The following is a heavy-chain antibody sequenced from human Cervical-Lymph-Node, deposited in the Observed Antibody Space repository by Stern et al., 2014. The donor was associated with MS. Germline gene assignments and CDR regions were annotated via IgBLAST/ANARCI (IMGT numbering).Heavy chain of an antibody. D-gene: IGHD3-16*01. Sequence: QVQLQQSGPGLVKPSQTLSLTCTVSGGSISTTGYYWTWIRQHPGKGLEWIGYIHYSGSTYYNPSLKSRGTISVDTSKNQFSLKLSSVTAADTALYYCARSDRLWGSFYYWGQGSLVTVSS. V-gene: IGHV4-31*03. CDR1: GGSISTTGYY. J-gene: IGHJ4*02. CDR2: IHYSGST. CDR3: ARSDRLWGSFYY.